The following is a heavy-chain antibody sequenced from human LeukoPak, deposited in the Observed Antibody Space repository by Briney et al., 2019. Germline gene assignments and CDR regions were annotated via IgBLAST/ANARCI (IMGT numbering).Heavy chain of an antibody. D-gene: IGHD6-13*01. CDR1: GFSFDDYA. V-gene: IGHV3-9*01. J-gene: IGHJ3*01. Sequence: SGGSLRLSCAASGFSFDDYAMHWVRQAPGKGLEWVSGISWNSGSIGYADSVKGRFTISRDNAKNSLYLQMNSLRDEDTAVYYCAKARIAAAGTGAFDVWGQGTMVTVSS. CDR2: ISWNSGSI. CDR3: AKARIAAAGTGAFDV.